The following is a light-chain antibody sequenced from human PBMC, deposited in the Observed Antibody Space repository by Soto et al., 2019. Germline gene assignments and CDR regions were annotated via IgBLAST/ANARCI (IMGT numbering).Light chain of an antibody. Sequence: EIVLTQSPATLSLSPGERATLSCRAGQSVRSYLAWYQQKPGQAPRLLIYDASNRATGIPARFSGSGSGTDFTLTISSLEPEDFAVYYCQQRSNWPTFGQGTKVDIK. V-gene: IGKV3-11*01. CDR1: QSVRSY. J-gene: IGKJ1*01. CDR2: DAS. CDR3: QQRSNWPT.